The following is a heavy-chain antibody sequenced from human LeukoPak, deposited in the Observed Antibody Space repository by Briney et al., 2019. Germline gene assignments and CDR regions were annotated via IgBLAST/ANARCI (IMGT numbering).Heavy chain of an antibody. J-gene: IGHJ3*02. Sequence: ASVKVSCKASGYTFSSYGISWVRQAPGQGLEWMGWISGYNGNTNYAQKFQGWVTMTRDTSISTAYMELSRLRSDDTAVYYCAREADYYGSGSRAFDIWGQGTMVTVSS. CDR3: AREADYYGSGSRAFDI. CDR2: ISGYNGNT. CDR1: GYTFSSYG. D-gene: IGHD3-10*01. V-gene: IGHV1-18*01.